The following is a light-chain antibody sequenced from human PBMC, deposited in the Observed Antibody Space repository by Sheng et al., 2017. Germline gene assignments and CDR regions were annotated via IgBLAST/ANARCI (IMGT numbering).Light chain of an antibody. CDR3: QQYNDWPLT. CDR1: QTLRNSY. Sequence: ENVLTQSPATLSVSPGEKVTLSCRASQTLRNSYLAWYQQKPGQAPRLLIYGASNRATGIPDKFSGSGSGTEFTLSISSLHSEDFAVYYCQQYNDWPLTFGQGTKLEI. J-gene: IGKJ2*01. CDR2: GAS. V-gene: IGKV3D-15*01.